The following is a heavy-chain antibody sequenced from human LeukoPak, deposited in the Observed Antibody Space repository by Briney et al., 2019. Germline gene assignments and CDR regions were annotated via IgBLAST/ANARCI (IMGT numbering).Heavy chain of an antibody. J-gene: IGHJ4*02. CDR2: IRYDGSNK. Sequence: GGSLRLSCAASGFTFSSYGMHWVRQAPGKGLEWVAFIRYDGSNKYYADSVKGRFTISRDNAKNSLYLQMNSLRAEDTAVYYCARVGCSSTSCYEFDYWGQGTLVTVSS. D-gene: IGHD2-2*01. V-gene: IGHV3-30*02. CDR1: GFTFSSYG. CDR3: ARVGCSSTSCYEFDY.